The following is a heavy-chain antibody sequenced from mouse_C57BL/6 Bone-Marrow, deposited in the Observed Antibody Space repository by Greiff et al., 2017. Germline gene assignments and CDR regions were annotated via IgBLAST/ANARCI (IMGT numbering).Heavy chain of an antibody. V-gene: IGHV1-64*01. CDR3: ASSSDRDWGFAY. D-gene: IGHD4-1*01. CDR2: IHPNSGST. CDR1: GYTFPSYW. J-gene: IGHJ3*01. Sequence: VQLQQPGAELVKPGASVKLSCKASGYTFPSYWMHWVKQRPGQGLEWIGMIHPNSGSTNYNAKFKSKATLTVDKSSSTAYMQLRRLTSEDSAVYYSASSSDRDWGFAYWGQGTLVTVSA.